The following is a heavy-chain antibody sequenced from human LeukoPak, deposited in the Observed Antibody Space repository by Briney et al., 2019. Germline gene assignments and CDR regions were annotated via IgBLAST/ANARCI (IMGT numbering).Heavy chain of an antibody. CDR2: IKSKSDGGTP. CDR3: TTKYHETPTAILFDY. CDR1: GFSVGNSW. V-gene: IGHV3-15*01. D-gene: IGHD2-21*02. J-gene: IGHJ4*02. Sequence: GRSLRLSCTAAGFSVGNSWVHWVRQAGRKGRGWGGPIKSKSDGGTPHYAAPVKGRFTISRDDSRHTLFLQKNSLKSEDTAVYYCTTKYHETPTAILFDYWGQEPLVPVSS.